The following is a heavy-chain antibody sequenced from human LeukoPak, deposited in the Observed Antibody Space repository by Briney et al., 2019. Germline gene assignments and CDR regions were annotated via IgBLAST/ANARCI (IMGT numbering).Heavy chain of an antibody. D-gene: IGHD2-15*01. V-gene: IGHV4-59*01. CDR2: IYYSGST. J-gene: IGHJ5*02. CDR1: GVSISSYY. CDR3: ATEIVDGGFDP. Sequence: SETLSLTCTVSGVSISSYYWSWIRQPPGKGLEWIGYIYYSGSTNYNPSLKSRVIISVDTSKNQFSLKLSSVTAADTAVYYCATEIVDGGFDPWGQGTLVTVSS.